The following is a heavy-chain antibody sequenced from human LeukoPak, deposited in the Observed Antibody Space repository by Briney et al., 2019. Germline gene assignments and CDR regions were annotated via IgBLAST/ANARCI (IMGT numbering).Heavy chain of an antibody. CDR3: ARLASVPG. CDR1: GYTSTGYY. J-gene: IGHJ1*01. Sequence: ASVKASCKASGYTSTGYYLHWVRQAPGQGLEWMGWIRPNSGDTNYAQRFQGRVTMTRDTSISTAYMELSSLRSDDTAVYYCARLASVPGWGQGTLVTVST. D-gene: IGHD6-19*01. CDR2: IRPNSGDT. V-gene: IGHV1-2*02.